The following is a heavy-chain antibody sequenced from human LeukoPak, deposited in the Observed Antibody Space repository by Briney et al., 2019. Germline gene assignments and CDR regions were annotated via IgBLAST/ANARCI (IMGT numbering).Heavy chain of an antibody. CDR2: IWYDGSNK. CDR1: GFTFSSYG. V-gene: IGHV3-33*01. D-gene: IGHD4-17*01. CDR3: AREIGLRYPFDY. J-gene: IGHJ4*02. Sequence: GGSLRLSCAASGFTFSSYGMHWVRQAPGKGLEWVAVIWYDGSNKYYADSVKGRFTISRDNSKNTLYLQMNSLRAEDTAVYYCAREIGLRYPFDYWGQGTLVTVSS.